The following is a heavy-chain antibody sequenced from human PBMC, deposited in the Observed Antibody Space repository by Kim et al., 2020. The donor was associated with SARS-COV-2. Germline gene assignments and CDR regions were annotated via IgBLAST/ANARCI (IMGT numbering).Heavy chain of an antibody. D-gene: IGHD5-18*01. V-gene: IGHV3-23*01. J-gene: IGHJ4*02. CDR2: ISGSGGST. Sequence: GGSLRLSCAASGFTFSSYAMSWVRQAPGKGLEWVSAISGSGGSTYYADSVKGRFTISRDNSKNTLYLQMNSLRAEDTAVYYCAKTGIQLRSVYYFDYWGQGTLVTVSS. CDR3: AKTGIQLRSVYYFDY. CDR1: GFTFSSYA.